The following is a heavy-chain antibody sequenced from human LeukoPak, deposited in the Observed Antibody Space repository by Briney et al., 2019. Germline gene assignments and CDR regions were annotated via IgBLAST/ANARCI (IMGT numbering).Heavy chain of an antibody. D-gene: IGHD6-19*01. CDR1: DDSISNYY. J-gene: IGHJ4*02. CDR2: IYNSGNT. Sequence: PSETLSLTCTVSDDSISNYYWSWIRQPPGKGLEWIGYIYNSGNTNYNPSLKSRVTISVDTSKNQFSLKLSSVTAADTAVYYCARPLYPRYSSGWYLNWGQGTLVTVSS. V-gene: IGHV4-59*01. CDR3: ARPLYPRYSSGWYLN.